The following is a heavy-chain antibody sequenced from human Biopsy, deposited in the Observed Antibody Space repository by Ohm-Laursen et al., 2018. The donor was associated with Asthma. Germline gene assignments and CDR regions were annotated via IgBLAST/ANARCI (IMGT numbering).Heavy chain of an antibody. CDR2: VSPDGHNK. V-gene: IGHV3-30*03. J-gene: IGHJ3*02. CDR3: ARQSGQDYGDSSGFDI. Sequence: SLRLSCAASGFVFSQRGMHWVRQGPGKGLEWVALVSPDGHNKYYEDSVKGRFTISRDNSRKRLYLQVNRLTVEDSAMYFCARQSGQDYGDSSGFDIWGQGTKVAVSS. D-gene: IGHD3-22*01. CDR1: GFVFSQRG.